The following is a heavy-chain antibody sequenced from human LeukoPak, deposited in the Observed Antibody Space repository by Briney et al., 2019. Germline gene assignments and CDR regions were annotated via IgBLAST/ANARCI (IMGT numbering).Heavy chain of an antibody. CDR3: ARDYGFGESNYFDY. CDR1: GGTFSSYA. Sequence: SVNVSCKASGGTFSSYAISWVRHAPGQGLEWMGGIIPIFGTANYAQKFQGRVTITTDDSTSTAYMELSSLRSEDTAVYYCARDYGFGESNYFDYWGQGTLVTVSS. CDR2: IIPIFGTA. J-gene: IGHJ4*02. V-gene: IGHV1-69*05. D-gene: IGHD3-10*01.